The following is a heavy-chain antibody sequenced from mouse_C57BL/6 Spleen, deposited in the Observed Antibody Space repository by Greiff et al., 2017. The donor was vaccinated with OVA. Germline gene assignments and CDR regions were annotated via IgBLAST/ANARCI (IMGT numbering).Heavy chain of an antibody. CDR1: GYTFTSYD. J-gene: IGHJ2*01. D-gene: IGHD1-1*01. CDR3: ARRDYGNYFDY. V-gene: IGHV1-85*01. Sequence: VQLMESGPELVKPGASVKLSCKASGYTFTSYDINWVKQRPGQGLEWIGWIYPRDGSTKYNEKFKGKATLTVDTSSSTAYMELHSLTSEDSAVYFCARRDYGNYFDYWGQGTTLTVSS. CDR2: IYPRDGST.